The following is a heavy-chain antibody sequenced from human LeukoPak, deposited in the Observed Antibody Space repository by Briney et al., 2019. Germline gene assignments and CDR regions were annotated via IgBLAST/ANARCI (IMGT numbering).Heavy chain of an antibody. J-gene: IGHJ5*02. CDR2: INHSGST. CDR1: GGSFSGYY. Sequence: PSETLSLTCAVYGGSFSGYYWSWIRQPPGKGLEWIGEINHSGSTNYNPSLKSRVTISVDTSKNQFSLKLCSVTAADTAVYYCARGRYGYSWFDPWGQGTLVTVSS. CDR3: ARGRYGYSWFDP. D-gene: IGHD5-18*01. V-gene: IGHV4-34*01.